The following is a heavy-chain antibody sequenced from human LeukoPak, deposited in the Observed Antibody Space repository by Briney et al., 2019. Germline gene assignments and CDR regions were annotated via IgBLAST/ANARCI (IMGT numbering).Heavy chain of an antibody. J-gene: IGHJ3*02. V-gene: IGHV3-23*01. Sequence: PGGSLRLSCAASGFTFSNYAMSWVRQTPGKGLEWVSAISGSGGSTYYADSVKGRFTISRDNSKNTLYLQMNSLRAEDTAVYYCARRGLDAFDIWGQGTMVTVSS. CDR1: GFTFSNYA. CDR3: ARRGLDAFDI. CDR2: ISGSGGST.